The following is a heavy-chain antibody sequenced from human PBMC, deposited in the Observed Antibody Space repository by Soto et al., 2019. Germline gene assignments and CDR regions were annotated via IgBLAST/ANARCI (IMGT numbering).Heavy chain of an antibody. CDR1: GYSFTSYA. Sequence: QVELVQSGAEVKKPGASVKVSCKASGYSFTSYAINWLRQATGQGLEWMGWMNPNSGNTGYAQKFQGRVTMTRNTSISTAYMELSSLRSEVTAVYYCARTLYGDNVDYWGQGTLVTVSS. J-gene: IGHJ4*02. CDR2: MNPNSGNT. CDR3: ARTLYGDNVDY. V-gene: IGHV1-8*02. D-gene: IGHD4-17*01.